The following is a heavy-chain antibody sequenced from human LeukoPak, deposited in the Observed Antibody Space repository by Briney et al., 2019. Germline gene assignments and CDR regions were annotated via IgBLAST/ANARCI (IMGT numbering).Heavy chain of an antibody. V-gene: IGHV3-74*01. J-gene: IGHJ4*02. D-gene: IGHD5-18*01. CDR2: INDAGSSA. Sequence: GGSLSMSCAATVFIFRNYWLVWVRQAAGKGLACVSRINDAGSSATYADSVQGRFTISRDNSKNTLYLQMNTLRAEDTAVYYCVRDDSNGVDYWGQGTLVTVSS. CDR3: VRDDSNGVDY. CDR1: VFIFRNYW.